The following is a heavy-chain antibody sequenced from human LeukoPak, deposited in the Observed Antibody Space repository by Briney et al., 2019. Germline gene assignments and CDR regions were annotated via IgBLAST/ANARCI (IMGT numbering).Heavy chain of an antibody. CDR1: GYSFRSHS. J-gene: IGHJ4*02. D-gene: IGHD5-18*01. V-gene: IGHV3-21*04. CDR2: ISSITHYI. CDR3: AKDHRNTAMFTGGFFDY. Sequence: GGSLRPSFAGSGYSFRSHSTNWVRQAPGKGREWVSSISSITHYIYYADSVKGRFTISRDNAKNSLYLQMNSLRAEDTAIYFCAKDHRNTAMFTGGFFDYWGQGALVTVSS.